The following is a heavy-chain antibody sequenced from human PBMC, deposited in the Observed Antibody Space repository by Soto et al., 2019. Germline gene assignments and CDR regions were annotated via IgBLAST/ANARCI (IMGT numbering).Heavy chain of an antibody. V-gene: IGHV3-33*01. D-gene: IGHD2-2*01. CDR2: IWYDGSNK. CDR3: ASQDCSSTSCYGPGELYGMDV. CDR1: GFTFSSYG. Sequence: HPGGSLRLSCAASGFTFSSYGMHWVRQAPGKGLEWVAVIWYDGSNKYYADSVKGRFTISRDNSKNTLYLQMNSLRAEDTAVYYCASQDCSSTSCYGPGELYGMDVWGQGTTVTVSS. J-gene: IGHJ6*02.